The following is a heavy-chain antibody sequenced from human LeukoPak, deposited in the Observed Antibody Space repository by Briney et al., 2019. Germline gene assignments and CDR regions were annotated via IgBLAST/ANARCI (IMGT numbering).Heavy chain of an antibody. CDR3: ARTAVSSGYVGKNYYYYGMDV. Sequence: GESLKISCKGSGYSFTSYWIGWVRQMPGKGLEWMGIIYPGDSDTRYSPSFQGQVTISADKSISTAYLQWSSLKASDTAMYYCARTAVSSGYVGKNYYYYGMDVWGKGTMVTVSS. CDR2: IYPGDSDT. J-gene: IGHJ6*04. CDR1: GYSFTSYW. V-gene: IGHV5-51*01. D-gene: IGHD3-10*02.